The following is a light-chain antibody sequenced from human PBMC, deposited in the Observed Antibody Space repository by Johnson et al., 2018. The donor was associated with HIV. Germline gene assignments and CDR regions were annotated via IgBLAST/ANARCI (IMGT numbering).Light chain of an antibody. Sequence: QLVLTQPPSVSAAPGQKVDNSCSGSSSNIESDYVSWYQQLPGTAPKLLIYDNNKRPSGIPDRFFGSKSGTSATLDITGLQTGDEGDYYCGAWDSSLNAYVFGTGTKVPVL. CDR3: GAWDSSLNAYV. CDR1: SSNIESDY. V-gene: IGLV1-51*01. CDR2: DNN. J-gene: IGLJ1*01.